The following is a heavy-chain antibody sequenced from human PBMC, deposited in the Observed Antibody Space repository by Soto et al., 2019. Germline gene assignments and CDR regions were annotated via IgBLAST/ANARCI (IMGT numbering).Heavy chain of an antibody. CDR1: GGSISSGGYS. V-gene: IGHV4-30-2*01. J-gene: IGHJ1*01. Sequence: PSETLSLTCAVSGGSISSGGYSWRWIRQPPGKGLEWIGYIYHSGSTYYNPSLKSRVTISVDRSKNQFSLKLNSVTAADTAVYYCARGAPVFLQHWGQGTLVTVSS. CDR2: IYHSGST. CDR3: ARGAPVFLQH.